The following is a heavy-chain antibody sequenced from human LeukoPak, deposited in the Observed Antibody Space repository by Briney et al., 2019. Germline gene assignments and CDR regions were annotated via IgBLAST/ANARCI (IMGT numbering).Heavy chain of an antibody. CDR1: GGSISSGGYS. CDR3: ARAPGDDGWFDP. Sequence: SETLSLTCAVSGGSISSGGYSWSWIRQPPGKGLEWIGYIYHSGSTYYNPSLKSRVTISVDRSKNQFSLKLSSVTAADTAFYYCARAPGDDGWFDPWGQGTLVTVSS. V-gene: IGHV4-30-2*01. CDR2: IYHSGST. D-gene: IGHD4-17*01. J-gene: IGHJ5*02.